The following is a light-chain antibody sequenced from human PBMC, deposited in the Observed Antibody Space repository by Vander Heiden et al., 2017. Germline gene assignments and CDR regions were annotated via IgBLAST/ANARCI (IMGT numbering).Light chain of an antibody. V-gene: IGKV1-39*01. CDR2: DAS. CDR3: QQSYSTLFT. Sequence: DIQITQSPSSLSASVGDRVTITCPASQGISSYLNWYQQKPGKAPKLLIYDASSLQSGVPSRFSGSGSGTDFTLTISSLQPEDFATYYCQQSYSTLFTFGGGTKVEIK. J-gene: IGKJ4*01. CDR1: QGISSY.